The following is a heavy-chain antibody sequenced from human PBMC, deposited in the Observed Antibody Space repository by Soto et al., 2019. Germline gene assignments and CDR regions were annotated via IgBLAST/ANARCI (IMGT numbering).Heavy chain of an antibody. D-gene: IGHD6-13*01. V-gene: IGHV5-51*01. CDR2: IYPGDSDT. J-gene: IGHJ3*02. CDR1: GYSFTSYW. Sequence: GESLKISCKGSGYSFTSYWISWVRQMPGKGLEWMGIIYPGDSDTRYSPSFQGQVTISADKSISTAYLQWSSLKASDTAMYYCARHAHRGIAAAGDDAFDIWGQGTMVTVSS. CDR3: ARHAHRGIAAAGDDAFDI.